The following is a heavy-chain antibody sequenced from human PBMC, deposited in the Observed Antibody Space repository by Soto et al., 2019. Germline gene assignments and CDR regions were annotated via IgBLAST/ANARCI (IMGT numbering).Heavy chain of an antibody. CDR1: GGTFSSYA. Sequence: QVQLVQSGAEVKKPGSSVKVSCKASGGTFSSYAISWVRQAPGQGLEWMGGIIPIFGTANYAQKFQGRVTINADESTSTAYMELSSLRSEDTAVYYCARADSGIWNYYGFYFDYWGKGTLVTVSS. V-gene: IGHV1-69*12. J-gene: IGHJ4*02. CDR3: ARADSGIWNYYGFYFDY. D-gene: IGHD1-7*01. CDR2: IIPIFGTA.